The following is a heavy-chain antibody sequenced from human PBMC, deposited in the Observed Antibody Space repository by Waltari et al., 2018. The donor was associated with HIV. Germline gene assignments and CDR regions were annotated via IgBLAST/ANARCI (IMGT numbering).Heavy chain of an antibody. CDR1: GFTLTKYW. CDR2: IKDDGSEK. V-gene: IGHV3-7*01. D-gene: IGHD1-26*01. J-gene: IGHJ6*02. Sequence: EVQLMESGGGLVQSGGSLRLSCAASGFTLTKYWMSWVRQTPGKGLEWVAYIKDDGSEKYYMGSVKGRFTISRDNAKNSMFLQMNSLRAEDTAVYYCARIGTFPHNYAIDFWGQGTTVTVSS. CDR3: ARIGTFPHNYAIDF.